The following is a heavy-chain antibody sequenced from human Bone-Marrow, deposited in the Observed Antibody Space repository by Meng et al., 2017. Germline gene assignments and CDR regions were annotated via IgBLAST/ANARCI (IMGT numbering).Heavy chain of an antibody. V-gene: IGHV1-46*01. CDR2: INPSGGST. CDR3: ARDGRDGYTDSSDY. J-gene: IGHJ4*02. Sequence: VQAVQYGAEVKKPGALVKGSCKASGYTFTGYYMHWVRQAPGQGLEWMGIINPSGGSTSYAQKFQGRVTMTRDTSTSTVYMELSSLRSEDTAVYYCARDGRDGYTDSSDYWGQGTLVTVSS. CDR1: GYTFTGYY. D-gene: IGHD5-24*01.